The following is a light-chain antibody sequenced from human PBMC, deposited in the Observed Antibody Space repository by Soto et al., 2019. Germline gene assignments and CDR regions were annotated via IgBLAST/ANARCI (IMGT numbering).Light chain of an antibody. J-gene: IGKJ5*01. Sequence: EIVLTQSPYTLSVSPGERATLSCRASQTVGSNLAWYQQKPGQAPRLLIYGASTRASDTPARFSGSGSVTEFALTISSLQYEDFAVYYCQQRSNWHPITFGQGTRLEIK. CDR1: QTVGSN. CDR3: QQRSNWHPIT. CDR2: GAS. V-gene: IGKV3D-15*01.